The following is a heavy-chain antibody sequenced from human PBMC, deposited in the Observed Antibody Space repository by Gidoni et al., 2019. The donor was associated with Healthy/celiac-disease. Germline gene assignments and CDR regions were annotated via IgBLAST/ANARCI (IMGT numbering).Heavy chain of an antibody. J-gene: IGHJ6*02. CDR3: ARVVASGWHVNYYYYYGMDV. Sequence: QVQLVQSGAEVTKPGASVKVSCKASGYTFTGYYMHRVRQAPGQGLEWMGWINPNSGGTNYAQKFQGRVTMTRDTSISTAYMELSRLRSDDTAVYYCARVVASGWHVNYYYYYGMDVWGQGTTVTVSS. D-gene: IGHD6-19*01. V-gene: IGHV1-2*02. CDR1: GYTFTGYY. CDR2: INPNSGGT.